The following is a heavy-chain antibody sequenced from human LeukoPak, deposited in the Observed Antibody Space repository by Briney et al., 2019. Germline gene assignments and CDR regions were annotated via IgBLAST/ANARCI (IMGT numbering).Heavy chain of an antibody. J-gene: IGHJ4*02. CDR2: ISGSGGST. D-gene: IGHD3-16*01. CDR3: AKGGGSTDY. Sequence: GGSLRLSCAASGFSFSSYAMSWVRQAPGKGLEWVSEISGSGGSTYYADSVKGRFSISRDNSKNTLYLQMNSLRAEDTAVYYCAKGGGSTDYWGQGTLVTVSS. V-gene: IGHV3-23*01. CDR1: GFSFSSYA.